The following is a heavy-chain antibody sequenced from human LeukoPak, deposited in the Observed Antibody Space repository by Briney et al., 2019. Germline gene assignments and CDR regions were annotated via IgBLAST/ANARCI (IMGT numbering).Heavy chain of an antibody. CDR3: AKDPTGTTVFDYYMDV. CDR1: GFTFSSYG. D-gene: IGHD1-7*01. J-gene: IGHJ6*03. V-gene: IGHV3-33*06. CDR2: IWYDGSNK. Sequence: GGSLRLSCAASGFTFSSYGMHWVRQAPGKGLEWVAVIWYDGSNKYYADSVKGRSTISRDNSKNTLYLQMNSLRAEDTAVYYCAKDPTGTTVFDYYMDVWGKGTTVTVSS.